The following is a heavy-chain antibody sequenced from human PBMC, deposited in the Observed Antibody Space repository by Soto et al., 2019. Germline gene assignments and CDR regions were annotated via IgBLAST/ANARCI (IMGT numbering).Heavy chain of an antibody. CDR3: ARDMACEPSDY. Sequence: ETLSLTCTVSGGSISSSSYYWGWIRQPPGKGLEWIGSIYYSGSTYYNPSLKSRVTISVDTSKNQFSLKLSSVTAADTAVYYCARDMACEPSDYWGQGPLVTVSS. CDR2: IYYSGST. V-gene: IGHV4-39*02. CDR1: GGSISSSSYY. D-gene: IGHD2-21*01. J-gene: IGHJ4*02.